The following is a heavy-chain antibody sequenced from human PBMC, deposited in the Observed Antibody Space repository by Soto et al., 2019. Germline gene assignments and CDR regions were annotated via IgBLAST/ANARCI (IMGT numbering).Heavy chain of an antibody. D-gene: IGHD6-19*01. CDR2: ISGSGGST. Sequence: EVQLLESGGGLVQPGGSLRLSCAASGFTFSSYAMSWVRQAPGKGLEWVSAISGSGGSTYYADSVKGRFTISRDNSKNTLYLQMNSLRAEDTAVYYCAKDRYSGWLVFRAGDYWGQGTLVTVSS. CDR1: GFTFSSYA. CDR3: AKDRYSGWLVFRAGDY. V-gene: IGHV3-23*01. J-gene: IGHJ4*02.